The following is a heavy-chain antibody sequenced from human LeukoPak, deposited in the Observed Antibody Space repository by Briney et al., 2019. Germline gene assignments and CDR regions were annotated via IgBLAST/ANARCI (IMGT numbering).Heavy chain of an antibody. CDR3: ARRLDY. Sequence: GGSLRLSCAASGFTFSSSYIHWVRQAPGKGLEWVSYISSTSSTIYYADSVKGRFTISRDNAKNSLYLQMNSLRAEDTAVYYCARRLDYWGQGTLVTVSS. J-gene: IGHJ4*02. CDR2: ISSTSSTI. CDR1: GFTFSSSY. V-gene: IGHV3-48*01.